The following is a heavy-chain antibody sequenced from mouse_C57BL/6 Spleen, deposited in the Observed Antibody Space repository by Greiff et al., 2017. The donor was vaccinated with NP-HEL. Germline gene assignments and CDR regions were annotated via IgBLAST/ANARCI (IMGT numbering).Heavy chain of an antibody. J-gene: IGHJ2*01. CDR2: IYPRDGST. D-gene: IGHD1-1*01. V-gene: IGHV1-85*01. Sequence: QVQLQQSGPELVKPGASVKLSCKASGYTFTSYEINWVKQRPGQGLEWIGWIYPRDGSTKYNEKFKGKATLTADTSSSTAYMELHSLTSEDSAVYFCARGGYGIPNGHWGKGTTLTASS. CDR1: GYTFTSYE. CDR3: ARGGYGIPNGH.